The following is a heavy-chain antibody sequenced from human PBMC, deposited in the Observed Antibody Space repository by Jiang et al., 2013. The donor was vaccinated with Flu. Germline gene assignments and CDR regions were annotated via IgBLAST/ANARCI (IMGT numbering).Heavy chain of an antibody. CDR2: INPRGGST. Sequence: GAEVKKPGASVKVSCKASGYTFSSYEIHWVRQAPGQGLEWVGLINPRGGSTSYAQKVQGRVTMTRDTSTSTVYMDLSSLRSGDTAVYFCTRVLSCGGDCYYFDHWGQGTLVTVSS. D-gene: IGHD2-21*02. J-gene: IGHJ4*02. CDR3: TRVLSCGGDCYYFDH. CDR1: GYTFSSYE. V-gene: IGHV1-46*01.